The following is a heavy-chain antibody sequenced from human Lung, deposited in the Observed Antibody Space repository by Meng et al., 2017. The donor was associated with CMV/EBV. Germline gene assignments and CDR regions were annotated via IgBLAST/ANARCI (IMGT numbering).Heavy chain of an antibody. Sequence: SXXVSCKASGGTFSSYAISWVRQAPGQGLEWMGGIIPIFGTANYAQKFQGRVTITTDESTSTAYMELGSLRSEDTAVYYCARVEMGMVVADYWGQGTLVTVSS. CDR3: ARVEMGMVVADY. CDR1: GGTFSSYA. J-gene: IGHJ4*02. V-gene: IGHV1-69*05. D-gene: IGHD2-15*01. CDR2: IIPIFGTA.